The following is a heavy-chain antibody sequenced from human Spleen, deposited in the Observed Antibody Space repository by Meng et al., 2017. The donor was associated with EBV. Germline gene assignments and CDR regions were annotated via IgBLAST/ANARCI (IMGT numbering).Heavy chain of an antibody. D-gene: IGHD6-19*01. CDR1: GGSISGYY. Sequence: QGQLQESGPGLVKPSETLSLTCTVSGGSISGYYWSWIRQPPGKGLELIGDIYYTGSTNYNPSLKSRVTISVDTSKNQFSLKLSSVTAADTAMYYCARDTSGWYVNWGQGILVTVSS. V-gene: IGHV4-59*01. J-gene: IGHJ4*02. CDR3: ARDTSGWYVN. CDR2: IYYTGST.